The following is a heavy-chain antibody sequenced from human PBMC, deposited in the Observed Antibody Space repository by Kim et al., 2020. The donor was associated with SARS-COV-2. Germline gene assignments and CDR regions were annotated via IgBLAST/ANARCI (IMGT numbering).Heavy chain of an antibody. Sequence: ASVKVSCKASGYTFTSYDINWVRQATGQGLEWMGWMNPNSGNTGYAQKFQGRVTMTRNTSISTAYMELSSLRSEDTAVYYCASASGYDYYFEYWGQGTLVTVSS. J-gene: IGHJ4*02. D-gene: IGHD5-12*01. V-gene: IGHV1-8*01. CDR1: GYTFTSYD. CDR2: MNPNSGNT. CDR3: ASASGYDYYFEY.